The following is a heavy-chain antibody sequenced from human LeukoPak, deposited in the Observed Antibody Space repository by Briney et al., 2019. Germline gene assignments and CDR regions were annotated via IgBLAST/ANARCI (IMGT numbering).Heavy chain of an antibody. CDR3: ARVGRQQLAAFDI. CDR2: INSDGINT. V-gene: IGHV3-74*01. CDR1: GFTFSNYW. D-gene: IGHD6-13*01. J-gene: IGHJ3*02. Sequence: GGSLRLSCAASGFTFSNYWMHWVRQAPGKGLVWVSRINSDGINTTYADAVHGRFTISRENAKNTLNLQMNSLRAEDTAVYYCARVGRQQLAAFDIWGQGTMVTVSS.